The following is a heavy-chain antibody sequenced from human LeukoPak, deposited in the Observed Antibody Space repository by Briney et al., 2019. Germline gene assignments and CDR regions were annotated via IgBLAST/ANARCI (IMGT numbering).Heavy chain of an antibody. CDR2: IYSGGST. J-gene: IGHJ4*02. D-gene: IGHD1-26*01. Sequence: GGSLRLSCAASGFTFSNAWMSWVRQAPGKGLEWVSVIYSGGSTYYADSVKGRFTISRDNSKNTLYLQMNSLRAEDTAVYYCARSGGIVGAPALDYWGQGTLVTVSS. V-gene: IGHV3-66*01. CDR3: ARSGGIVGAPALDY. CDR1: GFTFSNAW.